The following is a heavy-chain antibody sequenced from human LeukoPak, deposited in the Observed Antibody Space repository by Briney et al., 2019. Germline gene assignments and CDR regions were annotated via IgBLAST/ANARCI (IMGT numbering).Heavy chain of an antibody. V-gene: IGHV3-21*01. CDR2: ISGSSTYI. CDR3: VRDRLGGYSSSSGLSY. Sequence: GGSLRLSCAASGFTFSTYSMNWVRQAPGKGLGWVSSISGSSTYIYYADSVKGRFTISRDNAKNSLYLQMNSLRAEDTAVYYCVRDRLGGYSSSSGLSYWGQGTLVTVSS. J-gene: IGHJ4*02. D-gene: IGHD6-6*01. CDR1: GFTFSTYS.